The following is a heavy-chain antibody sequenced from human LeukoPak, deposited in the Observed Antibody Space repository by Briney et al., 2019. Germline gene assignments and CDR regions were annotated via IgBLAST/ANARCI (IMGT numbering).Heavy chain of an antibody. Sequence: GGSLRLSRAASGFTFSSYAMSWVRQAPGKGLEWVSAISGSGGSTYYADSVKGRFTISRDNSKNTLYLQMNSLRAEDTAVYYCAKRGGGWLTENAFDIWGQGTMVTVSS. J-gene: IGHJ3*02. CDR2: ISGSGGST. CDR1: GFTFSSYA. D-gene: IGHD6-19*01. V-gene: IGHV3-23*01. CDR3: AKRGGGWLTENAFDI.